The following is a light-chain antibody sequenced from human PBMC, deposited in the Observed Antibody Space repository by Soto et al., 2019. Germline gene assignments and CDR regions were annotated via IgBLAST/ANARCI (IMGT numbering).Light chain of an antibody. CDR1: QRINIY. CDR3: QQSFRTPT. V-gene: IGKV1-39*01. Sequence: IEVTQYTSSLSTSIGDRVTITCRASQRINIYLNWYRQKPGKAPELLIYSASNLQSGVPSRFSGSGSGTDFTLAISGLQSEDFATYYCQQSFRTPTFGQGTRLEI. CDR2: SAS. J-gene: IGKJ5*01.